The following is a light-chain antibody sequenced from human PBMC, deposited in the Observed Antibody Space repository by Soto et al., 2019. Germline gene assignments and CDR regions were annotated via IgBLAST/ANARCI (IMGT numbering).Light chain of an antibody. J-gene: IGKJ5*01. Sequence: EIVLTHSPGTLSLSPWEIATLSCRASQSVSSSYLAWYQQKPGQAPRLLIYGASSRATGIPARFSGSGSGTEFTLTISSLQSEDFATYYCQQANSFPQITFGQGTRLEIK. CDR2: GAS. V-gene: IGKV3-20*01. CDR1: QSVSSSY. CDR3: QQANSFPQIT.